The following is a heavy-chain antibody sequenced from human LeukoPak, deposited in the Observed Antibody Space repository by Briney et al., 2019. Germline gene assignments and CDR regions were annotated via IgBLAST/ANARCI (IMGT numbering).Heavy chain of an antibody. J-gene: IGHJ4*02. CDR1: GYTFTGYY. CDR3: ARDRVRGVTFFDY. V-gene: IGHV1-2*02. CDR2: INPNSGGT. D-gene: IGHD3-10*01. Sequence: ASVKVSCKASGYTFTGYYMHWVRQAPGQGLEWMGWINPNSGGTNYAQKFQGRATMTRDTSISTAYMELSRLRSDDTAVYYCARDRVRGVTFFDYWGQGTLVTVSS.